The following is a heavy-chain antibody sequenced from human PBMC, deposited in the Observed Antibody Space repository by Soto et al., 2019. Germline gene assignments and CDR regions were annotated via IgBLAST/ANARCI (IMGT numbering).Heavy chain of an antibody. Sequence: PSETLSLTCTVSGGSISSGGYYWSWIRQHPGKGLEWIGYIYYSGSTYYNPSLKSRVTISVDTSKNQFSLKLSSVTAADTAVYYCARTCGSDCYNAFDIWGQGTRVTVSS. V-gene: IGHV4-31*03. J-gene: IGHJ3*02. CDR3: ARTCGSDCYNAFDI. CDR2: IYYSGST. D-gene: IGHD2-21*02. CDR1: GGSISSGGYY.